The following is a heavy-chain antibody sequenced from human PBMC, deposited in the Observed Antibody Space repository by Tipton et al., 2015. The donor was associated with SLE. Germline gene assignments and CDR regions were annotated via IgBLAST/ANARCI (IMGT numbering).Heavy chain of an antibody. J-gene: IGHJ4*02. Sequence: TLSLTCAVYRGSFFDYFSHWFRQPPGKGLEWIGEINHSGSTNYNPSLRSRVTISVDTSKNQFSLKLSSVTAADTAVYYCARQFIQYLADPFDNWGQGTLVTVSS. V-gene: IGHV4-34*01. CDR1: RGSFFDYF. CDR2: INHSGST. D-gene: IGHD4-11*01. CDR3: ARQFIQYLADPFDN.